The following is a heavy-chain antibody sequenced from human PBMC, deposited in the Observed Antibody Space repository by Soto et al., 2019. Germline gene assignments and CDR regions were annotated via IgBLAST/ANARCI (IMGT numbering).Heavy chain of an antibody. CDR2: IYYSGST. CDR1: GGSSSRYY. Sequence: SETLSLTCTVSGGSSSRYYGSWIRQPPGKGLEWNGYIYYSGSTNYNPSLKSRVTISVDTSKNQFSLKLSSVTAADTAVYYCARSGNGMITFGGVIVPFATDYYYMDVWGKGTTVTVSS. J-gene: IGHJ6*03. D-gene: IGHD3-16*02. CDR3: ARSGNGMITFGGVIVPFATDYYYMDV. V-gene: IGHV4-59*01.